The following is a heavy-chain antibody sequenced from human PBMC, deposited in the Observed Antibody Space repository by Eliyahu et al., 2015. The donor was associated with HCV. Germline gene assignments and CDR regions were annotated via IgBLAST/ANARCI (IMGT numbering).Heavy chain of an antibody. CDR1: GGSVSSGSYY. V-gene: IGHV4-61*01. J-gene: IGHJ6*02. CDR3: ARAGWGDCSSTSWHKCYYGMDV. D-gene: IGHD2-2*01. CDR2: IYYSGST. Sequence: QVQLQESGPGLVKPSETLSLTCTVSGGSVSSGSYYWSWIRQPPGKGLEWIGYIYYSGSTNYNPSLKSRVTISVDTSKNQFSLKLSSVTAADTAVYYCARAGWGDCSSTSWHKCYYGMDVWGQGTTVTVSS.